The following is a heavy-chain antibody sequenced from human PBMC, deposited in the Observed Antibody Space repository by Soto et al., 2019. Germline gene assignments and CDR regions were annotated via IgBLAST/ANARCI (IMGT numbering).Heavy chain of an antibody. Sequence: SETLSLTCKVSGDSITSSDWWSWVRQTPGKGLEWIAEIHHSGPTNFNTYLKSRVNTTIDNSKNQFSLSLSSITAADKAVYYCARGGGYDSFDFWGQGVLVTVSS. D-gene: IGHD3-22*01. CDR1: GDSITSSDW. CDR2: IHHSGPT. J-gene: IGHJ4*02. CDR3: ARGGGYDSFDF. V-gene: IGHV4-4*02.